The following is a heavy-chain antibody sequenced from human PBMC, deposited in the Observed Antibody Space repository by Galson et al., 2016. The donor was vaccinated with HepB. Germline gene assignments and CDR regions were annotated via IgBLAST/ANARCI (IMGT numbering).Heavy chain of an antibody. Sequence: LSLTCSVSGGPIKSGDYYWSWIRQRPGKGLEWIGYISYSGRTYYNPSLKSRVTISVDTSKNQFSLKLRSVTAADTAVYYCARGSLQLWYYWGQGALVTVSS. J-gene: IGHJ4*02. CDR1: GGPIKSGDYY. V-gene: IGHV4-30-4*08. D-gene: IGHD5-18*01. CDR3: ARGSLQLWYY. CDR2: ISYSGRT.